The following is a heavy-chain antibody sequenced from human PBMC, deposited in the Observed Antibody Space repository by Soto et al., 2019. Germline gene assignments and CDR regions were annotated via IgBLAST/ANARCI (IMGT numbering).Heavy chain of an antibody. J-gene: IGHJ6*02. CDR1: GGTFRSYD. Sequence: SVKVSCKASGGTFRSYDISWVRQAPGQGLEWMGGIIGTFGTANYAQRFQGRVTITADESTSTAYLEVSNLRSEDTAVYYCAKHFVGPLGKYYQHYYGMDVWGQGTTVTVSS. D-gene: IGHD2-21*01. V-gene: IGHV1-69*13. CDR3: AKHFVGPLGKYYQHYYGMDV. CDR2: IIGTFGTA.